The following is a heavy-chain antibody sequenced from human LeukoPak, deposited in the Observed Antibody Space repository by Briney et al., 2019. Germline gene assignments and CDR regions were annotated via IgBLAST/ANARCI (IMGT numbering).Heavy chain of an antibody. CDR3: ARVGPTLLLDF. D-gene: IGHD1-26*01. V-gene: IGHV4-30-4*01. Sequence: SETLSLTFTVSGGSISSGDYYWSWIRQPPGKGLEWIGYIYYSGSTYYNPSLKSRVTISVDTSKKQFSLKLSSVTAADTAVYYCARVGPTLLLDFWGQGTLVTVSS. CDR2: IYYSGST. CDR1: GGSISSGDYY. J-gene: IGHJ4*02.